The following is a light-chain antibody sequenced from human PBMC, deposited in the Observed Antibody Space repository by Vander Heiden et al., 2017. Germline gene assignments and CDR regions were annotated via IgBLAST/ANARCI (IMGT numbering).Light chain of an antibody. J-gene: IGLJ2*01. V-gene: IGLV3-25*03. Sequence: SSDLTQPPSVSVSPGQTAKINCSGDVLARQNVYWYQQKPGQAPLVLIYSDTKRPSGIPERYSGSISGTIVTLTISDVQAEDEADCYCQSADSSGTYSVVFGGGTQLTVL. CDR3: QSADSSGTYSVV. CDR1: VLARQN. CDR2: SDT.